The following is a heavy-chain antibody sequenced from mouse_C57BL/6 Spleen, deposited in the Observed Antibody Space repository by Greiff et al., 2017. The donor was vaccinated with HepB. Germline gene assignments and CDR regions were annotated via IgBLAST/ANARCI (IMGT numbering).Heavy chain of an antibody. J-gene: IGHJ2*01. CDR2: IDPETGGT. V-gene: IGHV1-15*01. D-gene: IGHD2-3*01. CDR1: GYTFTDYE. CDR3: TRKGNGYYFFDY. Sequence: VKLMESGAELVRPGASVTLSCKASGYTFTDYEMHWVKQTPVHGLEWIGAIDPETGGTAYNQKFKGKAILTADKSSSTAYMELRSLTSEDSAVYYCTRKGNGYYFFDYWGQGTTLTVSS.